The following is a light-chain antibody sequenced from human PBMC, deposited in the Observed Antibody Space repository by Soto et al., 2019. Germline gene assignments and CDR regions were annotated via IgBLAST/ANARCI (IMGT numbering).Light chain of an antibody. CDR3: SSYTSISTVV. CDR2: DVS. J-gene: IGLJ3*02. Sequence: QSVLTQPASVSGSPGQSITISCTGTSSDVGGYNFVSWYQQHPGKAPKLMIHDVSDLPSGVSIRFSGSKSGNTASLTISGLQAEDEADYYCSSYTSISTVVFGGGTKLTVL. V-gene: IGLV2-14*03. CDR1: SSDVGGYNF.